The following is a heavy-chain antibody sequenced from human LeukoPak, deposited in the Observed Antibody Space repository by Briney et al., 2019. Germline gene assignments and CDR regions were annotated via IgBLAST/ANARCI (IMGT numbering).Heavy chain of an antibody. V-gene: IGHV3-15*01. CDR2: IRSKTDGGTT. CDR3: TTYYYDSTSAFGY. Sequence: PGGSLRLSCVASGFTFSDHFMDWVRQAPGKGLEWVGHIRSKTDGGTTDYAAPVKGRFTISRDDSKNTQYLQMNSLKIEDTAVYYCTTYYYDSTSAFGYWGQGTLVTVSS. D-gene: IGHD3-22*01. J-gene: IGHJ4*02. CDR1: GFTFSDHF.